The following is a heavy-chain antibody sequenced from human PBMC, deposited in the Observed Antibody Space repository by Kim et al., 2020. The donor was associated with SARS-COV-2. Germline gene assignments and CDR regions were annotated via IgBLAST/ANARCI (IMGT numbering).Heavy chain of an antibody. CDR3: ATLGGYYDSSGYWYYFDY. CDR1: GFTFSSYG. CDR2: IWYDGSNK. V-gene: IGHV3-33*01. Sequence: GGSLRLSCAASGFTFSSYGMHWVRQAPGKGLEWVAVIWYDGSNKYYADSVKGRFTISRDNSKNTLYLQMNSLRAEDTAVYYCATLGGYYDSSGYWYYFDYWGQGTLVTVSS. D-gene: IGHD3-22*01. J-gene: IGHJ4*02.